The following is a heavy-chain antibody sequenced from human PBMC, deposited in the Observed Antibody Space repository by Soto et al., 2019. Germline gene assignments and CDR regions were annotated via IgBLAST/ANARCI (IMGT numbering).Heavy chain of an antibody. V-gene: IGHV3-30*18. CDR3: AKDQIYGSGSYYYYYGMDV. J-gene: IGHJ6*02. CDR2: ISYDGSNK. CDR1: GFTFSSYG. Sequence: GGSLRLSCAASGFTFSSYGMHWVRQAPGKGLEWVAVISYDGSNKYYADSVKGRFTISRDNSKNTLYLQMNSLRAEDTAVYYCAKDQIYGSGSYYYYYGMDVWGQGTTVTVSS. D-gene: IGHD3-10*01.